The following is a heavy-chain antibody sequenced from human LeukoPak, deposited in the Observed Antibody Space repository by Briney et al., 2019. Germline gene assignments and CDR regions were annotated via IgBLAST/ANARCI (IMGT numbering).Heavy chain of an antibody. CDR3: VRRDYYDSSGYDF. D-gene: IGHD3-22*01. CDR1: GFIFSNHA. V-gene: IGHV3-21*01. J-gene: IGHJ4*02. Sequence: GDSLRLSCAASGFIFSNHAMNWVRQAPGKGLEWVSSISGRSTDIYYADSVKGRFTIFRDNAKNSLYLQMNSLRAEDTAIYYCVRRDYYDSSGYDFWGQGTLVTVSS. CDR2: ISGRSTDI.